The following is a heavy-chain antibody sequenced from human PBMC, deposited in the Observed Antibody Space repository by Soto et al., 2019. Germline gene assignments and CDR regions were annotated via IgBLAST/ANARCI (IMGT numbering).Heavy chain of an antibody. CDR1: GYTFTDYY. CDR2: INPNSGGT. CDR3: ARGDVRVVASFDP. V-gene: IGHV1-2*02. D-gene: IGHD2-15*01. J-gene: IGHJ5*02. Sequence: ASVKVSCKACGYTFTDYYIHWVRQAPGQGLEWMGWINPNSGGTNCAQKFQGRVTMTRDTSISTAYMELSRLISDDTAVYYCARGDVRVVASFDPWGQGALVTVSS.